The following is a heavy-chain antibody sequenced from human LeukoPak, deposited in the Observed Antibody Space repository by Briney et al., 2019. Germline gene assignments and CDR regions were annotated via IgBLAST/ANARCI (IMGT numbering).Heavy chain of an antibody. J-gene: IGHJ4*02. CDR3: ARSLWPEDY. D-gene: IGHD2-21*01. CDR2: INQDGNSQ. V-gene: IGHV3-7*01. CDR1: GFAFSSYW. Sequence: PGGSLRLSCEASGFAFSSYWASWVRQAPGKGLEWVANINQDGNSQNYVHSVRGRFTIAKDNAKNSVYLQMNSLRAEDTAVYYCARSLWPEDYWGQGILVTVSS.